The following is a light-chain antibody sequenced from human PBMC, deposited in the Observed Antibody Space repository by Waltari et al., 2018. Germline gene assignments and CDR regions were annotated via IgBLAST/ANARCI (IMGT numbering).Light chain of an antibody. Sequence: EIVLTQSPATLSLSPGDTATLSCRASQSVSSSLAWYQQKPGQAPRLLIYDASNRATDIPARFSGSGSGTDFTLTISSLEPEDFAVYYCQQRINWPRTFGQGTKVEIK. CDR2: DAS. CDR1: QSVSSS. J-gene: IGKJ1*01. V-gene: IGKV3-11*01. CDR3: QQRINWPRT.